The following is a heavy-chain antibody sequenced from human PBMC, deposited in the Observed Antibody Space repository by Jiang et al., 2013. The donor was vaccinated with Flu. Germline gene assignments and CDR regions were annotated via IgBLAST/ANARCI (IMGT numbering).Heavy chain of an antibody. J-gene: IGHJ5*02. Sequence: QLLESGGGLIQPGGSLRLSCAASGFTVSSNYMSWVRQAPGEGLEWVSVLYDGGNTYYADSVKGRFTISRDNSKNTLYLQMNSLRAEDTAVYYCARTLYTSTFNWFDPWGQGTLVTVSS. D-gene: IGHD6-13*01. CDR1: GFTVSSNY. V-gene: IGHV3-53*01. CDR3: ARTLYTSTFNWFDP. CDR2: LYDGGNT.